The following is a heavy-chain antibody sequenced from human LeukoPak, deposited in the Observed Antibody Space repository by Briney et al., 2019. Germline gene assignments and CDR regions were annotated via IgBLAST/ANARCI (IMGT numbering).Heavy chain of an antibody. Sequence: GGSLRLSCAASGFTFSNYAMTWVRQAPGKGLEWVSTIGGSTNNTYYADSVKGRFTISRDTSTNTLSLEMNSLRGEDTAIYYCARVQASSFFFDHWGLGTLVTVSS. CDR3: ARVQASSFFFDH. D-gene: IGHD3-16*01. V-gene: IGHV3-23*01. J-gene: IGHJ4*02. CDR1: GFTFSNYA. CDR2: IGGSTNNT.